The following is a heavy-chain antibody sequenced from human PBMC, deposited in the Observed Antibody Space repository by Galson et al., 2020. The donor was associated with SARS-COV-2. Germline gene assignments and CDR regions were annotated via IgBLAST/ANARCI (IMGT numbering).Heavy chain of an antibody. CDR3: ARDIPFSHYDILTGPPDAFDI. CDR1: GFTFSSYG. D-gene: IGHD3-9*01. Sequence: QLGESLKISCAASGFTFSSYGMHWVRQAPGKGLEWVAVIWYDGSNKYYADSVKGRFTISRDNSKNTLYLQMNSLRAEDTAVYYCARDIPFSHYDILTGPPDAFDIWGQGTMVTVSS. V-gene: IGHV3-33*01. CDR2: IWYDGSNK. J-gene: IGHJ3*02.